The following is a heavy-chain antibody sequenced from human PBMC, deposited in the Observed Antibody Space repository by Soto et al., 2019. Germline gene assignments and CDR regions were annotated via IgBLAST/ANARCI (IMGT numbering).Heavy chain of an antibody. D-gene: IGHD2-8*01. Sequence: PGGSLRLSCAASGFTFSSYAMSWVRQAPGKGLEWVSAISGSGGSTYYADSVKGRFTISRDNSKNTLYLQMNSLRAEDTAVYYCAKTRFESPLYCTNGVCYEFDYWGQGTLVTVSS. V-gene: IGHV3-23*01. CDR3: AKTRFESPLYCTNGVCYEFDY. J-gene: IGHJ4*02. CDR2: ISGSGGST. CDR1: GFTFSSYA.